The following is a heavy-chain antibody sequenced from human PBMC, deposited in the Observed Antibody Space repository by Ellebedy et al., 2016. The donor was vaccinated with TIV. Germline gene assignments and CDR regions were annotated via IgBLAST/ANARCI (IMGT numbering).Heavy chain of an antibody. V-gene: IGHV1-18*01. J-gene: IGHJ6*02. CDR2: ISAYNGNT. D-gene: IGHD6-19*01. Sequence: ASVKVSXKASGYTFTSYGISWVRQAPGQGLEWMGWISAYNGNTNYAQKLQGRVTMTTDTSTSTAYMELRSLRSDDTAVYYCARSGGAVAGTVGSYYYYYGMDVWGQGTTVTVSS. CDR1: GYTFTSYG. CDR3: ARSGGAVAGTVGSYYYYYGMDV.